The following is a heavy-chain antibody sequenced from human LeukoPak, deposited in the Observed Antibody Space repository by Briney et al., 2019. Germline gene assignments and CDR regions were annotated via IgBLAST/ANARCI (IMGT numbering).Heavy chain of an antibody. CDR2: INSDGSST. CDR1: GFTFSSYW. Sequence: GGSLRVSCAATGFTFSSYWMHWVRHAPGEGVGWVSRINSDGSSTNYADSVKGRLTISRDNAKNTLYLQMNSLRAEDTAVYFCARSYSGSPGGQGTLVTVSS. J-gene: IGHJ4*02. V-gene: IGHV3-74*01. D-gene: IGHD1-26*01. CDR3: ARSYSGSP.